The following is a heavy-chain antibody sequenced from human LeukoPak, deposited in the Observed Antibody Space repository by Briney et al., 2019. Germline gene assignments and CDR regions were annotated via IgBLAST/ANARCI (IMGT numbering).Heavy chain of an antibody. J-gene: IGHJ4*02. CDR3: ARGPNDGDYVMDY. D-gene: IGHD4-17*01. CDR2: INHSGST. V-gene: IGHV4-34*01. Sequence: PSETLSLTCAVYGGSFSGYYWSWIRQPPGKGLEWIGEINHSGSTNYNPSLKSRVTISVDTSKNQFSLKLSSVTAADTAVYYCARGPNDGDYVMDYWGQGTLVTVSS. CDR1: GGSFSGYY.